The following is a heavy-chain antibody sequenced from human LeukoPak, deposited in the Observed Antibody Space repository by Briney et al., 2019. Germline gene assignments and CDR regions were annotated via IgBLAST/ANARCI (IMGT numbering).Heavy chain of an antibody. CDR2: IYYSGST. J-gene: IGHJ3*02. CDR1: GGSISSYY. D-gene: IGHD3-22*01. V-gene: IGHV4-59*01. CDR3: ARKDYYDSSGYYDAFDI. Sequence: SETLSLTCTVSGGSISSYYWSWIRQPPGKGLEWIGYIYYSGSTNYNPSLKSRVTISVDTSKNQFSLKLSSVTAADTAVYYCARKDYYDSSGYYDAFDIWGQGTMVTVSS.